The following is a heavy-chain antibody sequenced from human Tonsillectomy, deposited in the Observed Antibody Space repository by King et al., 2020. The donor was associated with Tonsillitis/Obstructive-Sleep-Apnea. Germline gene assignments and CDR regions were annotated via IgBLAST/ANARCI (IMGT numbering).Heavy chain of an antibody. D-gene: IGHD1-26*01. J-gene: IGHJ5*02. Sequence: VQLVESGGGLVKPGGSLRLSCAASVSTFSDYTMNWVRQAPGRGLEWISSISSSSSSICYAESVKGRFTDSRDNAKNSLYLQINSLRAEDTAIYYCATTIVGATDNYFDPWGQGTLVTVSS. CDR2: ISSSSSSI. V-gene: IGHV3-21*01. CDR3: ATTIVGATDNYFDP. CDR1: VSTFSDYT.